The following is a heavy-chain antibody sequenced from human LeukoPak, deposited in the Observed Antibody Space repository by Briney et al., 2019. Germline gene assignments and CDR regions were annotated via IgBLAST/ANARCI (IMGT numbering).Heavy chain of an antibody. CDR2: INPNSGDT. Sequence: ASVKVSCKASGYTFTGYYMHWVQQAPGQGLEWMGWINPNSGDTNYAQKFQGRVTMTRDTSISTAYMELSRLRSDDTAVYYCARVSHIVGATKGSFDYWGQGTLVTVSS. V-gene: IGHV1-2*02. CDR1: GYTFTGYY. D-gene: IGHD1-26*01. J-gene: IGHJ4*02. CDR3: ARVSHIVGATKGSFDY.